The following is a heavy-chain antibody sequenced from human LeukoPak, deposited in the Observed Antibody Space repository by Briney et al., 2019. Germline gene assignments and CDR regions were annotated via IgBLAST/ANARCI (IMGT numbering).Heavy chain of an antibody. Sequence: SETLSLTCTVSGGSISSYYWSWIQQPPGKGVEGMGYLYYSGSTNYNPSLKSRVTITVDTAKNQFPLTLSSVTAAATAAYYCAIQRPTVTTASAFDIWGQGTMVTVSS. J-gene: IGHJ3*02. D-gene: IGHD4-17*01. V-gene: IGHV4-59*08. CDR2: LYYSGST. CDR1: GGSISSYY. CDR3: AIQRPTVTTASAFDI.